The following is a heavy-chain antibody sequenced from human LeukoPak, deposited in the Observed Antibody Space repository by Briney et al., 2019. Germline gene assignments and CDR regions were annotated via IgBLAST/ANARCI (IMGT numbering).Heavy chain of an antibody. CDR1: GYTFTSYG. CDR3: AREVADYYDSSGYYYAEYFQH. V-gene: IGHV1-18*01. CDR2: ISAYNGNA. Sequence: ASVKVSCKASGYTFTSYGISWVRQAPGQGLEWMGWISAYNGNANYAQKLLGRVTMTTDTSTSTAYMELRSLRSDDTAVYYCAREVADYYDSSGYYYAEYFQHWGQGTLVTVSS. D-gene: IGHD3-22*01. J-gene: IGHJ1*01.